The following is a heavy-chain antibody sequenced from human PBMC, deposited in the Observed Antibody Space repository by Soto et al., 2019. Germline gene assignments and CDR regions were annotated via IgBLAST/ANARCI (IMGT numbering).Heavy chain of an antibody. J-gene: IGHJ4*02. D-gene: IGHD2-15*01. Sequence: EVQLLESGGGLVQPGGSLRLSCAASGFTFSSYAMSWVRQAPGKGLAWVSAISGSGGSTYYADSVKGRFTISRDNSKNTPYLQMNSLRAEDTAVYYCASCSVVVVAAYYSDYWCQGTLLTVSS. CDR1: GFTFSSYA. CDR2: ISGSGGST. V-gene: IGHV3-23*01. CDR3: ASCSVVVVAAYYSDY.